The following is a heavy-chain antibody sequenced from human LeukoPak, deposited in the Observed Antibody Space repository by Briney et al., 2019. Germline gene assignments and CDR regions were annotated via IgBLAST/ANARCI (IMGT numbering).Heavy chain of an antibody. Sequence: ASVKVSCKASGYTFTGYYMHWVRQAPGQGLEWMGIINPSGGSTSYAQKFQGRVTMTRDMSTSTVYMELSSLRSEDTAVYYCARGGYSGSYWGEGLKGAFDIWGQGTMVTVSS. CDR2: INPSGGST. CDR1: GYTFTGYY. D-gene: IGHD1-26*01. J-gene: IGHJ3*02. CDR3: ARGGYSGSYWGEGLKGAFDI. V-gene: IGHV1-46*01.